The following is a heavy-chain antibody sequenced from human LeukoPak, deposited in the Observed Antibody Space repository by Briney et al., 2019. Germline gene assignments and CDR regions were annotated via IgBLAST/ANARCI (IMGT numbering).Heavy chain of an antibody. CDR2: INSDGRST. J-gene: IGHJ4*02. V-gene: IGHV3-74*01. CDR3: ARGADSGYSSDN. Sequence: QPGGSLRLSCAASGFTFSNYWMHWVRHAPGKGLVWVSRINSDGRSTNYADSVKGRFTISRDNAKNTLYLQMNSLRAEDTAVYYCARGADSGYSSDNWGQGTLVSVSS. CDR1: GFTFSNYW. D-gene: IGHD3-9*01.